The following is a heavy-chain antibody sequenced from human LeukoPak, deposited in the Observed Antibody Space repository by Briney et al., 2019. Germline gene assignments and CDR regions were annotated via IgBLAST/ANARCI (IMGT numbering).Heavy chain of an antibody. CDR3: ARDRCGGDCYPDNWFDP. J-gene: IGHJ5*02. CDR1: GGTFSSYA. Sequence: GSSVKVSCKASGGTFSSYAISWVRQAPGQGLEWMGGIIPIFGTANYAQKFQGRVTITTDESTSTAYMELSSLRSEDTAVYYCARDRCGGDCYPDNWFDPWGQGTLVTVSS. V-gene: IGHV1-69*05. CDR2: IIPIFGTA. D-gene: IGHD2-21*02.